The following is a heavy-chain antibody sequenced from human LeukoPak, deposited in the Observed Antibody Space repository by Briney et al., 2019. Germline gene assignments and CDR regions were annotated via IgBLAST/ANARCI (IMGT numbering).Heavy chain of an antibody. J-gene: IGHJ6*02. CDR1: GYTFTSYY. V-gene: IGHV1-46*01. CDR2: INPSGGST. Sequence: ASVKVSCKASGYTFTSYYMHWVRQAPGQGLEWMGIINPSGGSTSYAQKFQGRVTMTRDTSTSTAYMELRSLRSDDTAVYYCAREAITMVRGVTYYYYGMDVWGQGTTVTVSS. CDR3: AREAITMVRGVTYYYYGMDV. D-gene: IGHD3-10*01.